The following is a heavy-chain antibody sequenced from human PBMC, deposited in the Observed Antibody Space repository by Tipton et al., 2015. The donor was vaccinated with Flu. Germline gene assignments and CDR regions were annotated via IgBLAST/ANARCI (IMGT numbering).Heavy chain of an antibody. V-gene: IGHV4-59*01. Sequence: TLSLTCTVSGGSISSYYWSWIRQPPGKGLEWIGSIYYSGSTNYNPSLKSRVTISVDTSKNQFSLKLSSVTAADTAVYYCARVCDPRIRYFDLWGRGTLVTVSS. CDR3: ARVCDPRIRYFDL. J-gene: IGHJ2*01. CDR2: IYYSGST. D-gene: IGHD3-10*01. CDR1: GGSISSYY.